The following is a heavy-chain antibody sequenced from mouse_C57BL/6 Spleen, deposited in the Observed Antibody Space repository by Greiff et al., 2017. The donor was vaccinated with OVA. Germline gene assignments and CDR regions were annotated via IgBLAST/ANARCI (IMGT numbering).Heavy chain of an antibody. D-gene: IGHD2-5*01. CDR2: ISDGGSYT. CDR3: ARSLYSNYEGAMDY. V-gene: IGHV5-4*01. CDR1: GFTFSSYA. J-gene: IGHJ4*01. Sequence: EVQVVESGGGLVKPGGSLKLSCAASGFTFSSYAMSWVRQTPEKRLEWVATISDGGSYTYYPDNVKGRFTISRDNAKNNLYLQMSHLKSEDTAMYYCARSLYSNYEGAMDYWGQGTSVTVSS.